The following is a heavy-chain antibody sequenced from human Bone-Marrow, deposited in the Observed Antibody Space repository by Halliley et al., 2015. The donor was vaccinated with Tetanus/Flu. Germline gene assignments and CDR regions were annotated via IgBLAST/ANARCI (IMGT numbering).Heavy chain of an antibody. CDR3: ARHWAAAGPGDF. CDR1: GGSISSSHYY. V-gene: IGHV4-39*01. D-gene: IGHD6-13*01. Sequence: LSLTCTVSGGSISSSHYYWGWIRQSPGKGLEWIGSIDYNGRTFHNPSLKSRVTVSLDTSKNQFSVKLSSVTAADTALYYCARHWAAAGPGDFWGQGTLVTVSS. CDR2: IDYNGRT. J-gene: IGHJ4*02.